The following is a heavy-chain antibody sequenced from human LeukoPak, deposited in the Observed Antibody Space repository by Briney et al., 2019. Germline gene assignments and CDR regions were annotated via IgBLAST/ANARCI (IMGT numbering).Heavy chain of an antibody. J-gene: IGHJ4*02. CDR2: ISGRDGST. CDR1: GFTFSSYE. V-gene: IGHV3-23*01. CDR3: ARDLNWETY. D-gene: IGHD7-27*01. Sequence: GSLRLSCAASGFTFSSYEMNWVRQAPGKGLEWVSAISGRDGSTYYADSVKGRFSISRDNSKNTLYLQMNSLRAEDTAVYYCARDLNWETYRGQGTLVSVSS.